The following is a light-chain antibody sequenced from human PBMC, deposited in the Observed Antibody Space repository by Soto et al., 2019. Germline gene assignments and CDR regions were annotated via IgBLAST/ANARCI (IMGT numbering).Light chain of an antibody. CDR3: QPFNRFPFT. Sequence: AIQLTQSTSSLSASVGDRVTITCRASQGISSALAWYQQKPGKAPKVLIYDASSLDSGVPSSFSGSGSGTDFTLTIRRLQPEDCATYYSQPFNRFPFTFGGRTKVELK. V-gene: IGKV1-13*02. J-gene: IGKJ4*01. CDR2: DAS. CDR1: QGISSA.